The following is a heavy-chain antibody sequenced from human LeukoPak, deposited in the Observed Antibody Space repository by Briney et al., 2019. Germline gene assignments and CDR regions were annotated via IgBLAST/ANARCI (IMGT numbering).Heavy chain of an antibody. CDR2: INKDGSEK. J-gene: IGHJ4*02. CDR3: ARGAEVQLWSYYFDY. Sequence: GGSLRLSCAVSGFTFGNYWMSWVRQTPGKGLEWVANINKDGSEKRYVDSVKGRFTISRDNAKNSLYLQMNSLRAEDTALYYCARGAEVQLWSYYFDYWGQGTLVTVSS. V-gene: IGHV3-7*03. CDR1: GFTFGNYW. D-gene: IGHD5-18*01.